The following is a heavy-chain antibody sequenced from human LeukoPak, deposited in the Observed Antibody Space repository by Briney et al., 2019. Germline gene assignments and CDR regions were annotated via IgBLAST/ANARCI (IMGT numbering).Heavy chain of an antibody. CDR2: ISTYNSNT. Sequence: ASVTVSCKTSAYSFTNYGITWVRQAPGQGLEWMGWISTYNSNTNYAQKFQGRVTMTTDTSTSTAYMELRSLRSDDTAVYYCARVDPGNYYAFDCWGQGTKGTVSA. V-gene: IGHV1-18*01. D-gene: IGHD1-26*01. J-gene: IGHJ3*01. CDR1: AYSFTNYG. CDR3: ARVDPGNYYAFDC.